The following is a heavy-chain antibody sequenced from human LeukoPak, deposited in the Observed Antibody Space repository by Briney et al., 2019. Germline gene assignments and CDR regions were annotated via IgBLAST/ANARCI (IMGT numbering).Heavy chain of an antibody. J-gene: IGHJ5*02. CDR2: INHSGST. Sequence: SETLSLTCAVYGGSFSGYYWSWIRQPPGKGLEWIGEINHSGSTNYNPSLKSRVTISVDTSKNQFSLKLSPVTAADTAVYYCARGSRQRTSGWYGNNWFDPWGQGTLVTVSS. CDR1: GGSFSGYY. D-gene: IGHD6-19*01. CDR3: ARGSRQRTSGWYGNNWFDP. V-gene: IGHV4-34*01.